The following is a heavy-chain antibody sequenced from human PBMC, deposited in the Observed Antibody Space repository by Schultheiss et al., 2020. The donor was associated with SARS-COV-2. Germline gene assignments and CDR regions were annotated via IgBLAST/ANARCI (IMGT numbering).Heavy chain of an antibody. CDR3: ATSNWGRVFDY. V-gene: IGHV4-31*03. J-gene: IGHJ4*02. D-gene: IGHD7-27*01. CDR1: GASIGSGHYY. CDR2: IYNNVGT. Sequence: SETLSLTCTVSGASIGSGHYYWTWIRQHPGKGLEWIGYIYNNVGTYYNPSLKSRVTISVDTSRNQFSLKVNSVTVADTAVYYCATSNWGRVFDYWGPGGLVTVSS.